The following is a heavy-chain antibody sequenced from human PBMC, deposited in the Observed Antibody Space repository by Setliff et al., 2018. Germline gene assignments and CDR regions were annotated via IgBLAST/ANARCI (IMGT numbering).Heavy chain of an antibody. CDR3: VRHPYYDSSGYYSYLDY. D-gene: IGHD3-22*01. Sequence: PGESLTISCQGSGYTFTNYWIGWVRQMPGKGLEWMGILKXGDSGIRYSPXFQGQVTLSADTSIATAYLHWTSLKASDTAMYYCVRHPYYDSSGYYSYLDYWGQGALVTV. CDR1: GYTFTNYW. V-gene: IGHV5-51*01. CDR2: LKXGDSGI. J-gene: IGHJ4*02.